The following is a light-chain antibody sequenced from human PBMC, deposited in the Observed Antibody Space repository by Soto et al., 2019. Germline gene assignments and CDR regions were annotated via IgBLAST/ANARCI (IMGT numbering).Light chain of an antibody. CDR1: QSVSSSY. Sequence: EIVLTQSPGTLSLSPGERATLSCRASQSVSSSYLAWYQQKPGQAPRLLIYGVSSRATGIPDRFSGSGSGTDLTLTIGRLEPEDSAVYYCQQYGSPSGTFGPGTKVEIK. V-gene: IGKV3-20*01. CDR2: GVS. J-gene: IGKJ1*01. CDR3: QQYGSPSGT.